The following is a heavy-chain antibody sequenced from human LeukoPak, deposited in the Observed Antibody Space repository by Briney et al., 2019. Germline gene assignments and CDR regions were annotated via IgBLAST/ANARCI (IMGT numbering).Heavy chain of an antibody. CDR1: GFTFSSYA. Sequence: GGSLRLSCAASGFTFSSYAMSWVRQAPGKGLEWVSAISGSGGSTYYADSVKGRFTISRDNSKNTLYLQMNSLRAEDTAVYYCAKDRERHTAMVRWSDYWGQGTLVTVSS. CDR2: ISGSGGST. CDR3: AKDRERHTAMVRWSDY. D-gene: IGHD5-18*01. J-gene: IGHJ4*02. V-gene: IGHV3-23*01.